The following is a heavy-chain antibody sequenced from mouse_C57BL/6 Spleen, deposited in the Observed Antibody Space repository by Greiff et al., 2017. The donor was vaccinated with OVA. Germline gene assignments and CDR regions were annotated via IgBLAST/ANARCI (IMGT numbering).Heavy chain of an antibody. D-gene: IGHD2-1*01. J-gene: IGHJ2*01. CDR3: ARAYGNYFDY. V-gene: IGHV5-17*01. CDR1: GFTFSDYG. CDR2: ISRGSSTI. Sequence: EVKLMESGGGLVKPGGSLKLSCAASGFTFSDYGMHWVRQAPEKGLEWVAYISRGSSTIYYADTVKGRFTISRDNAKNTLCLQMTSLRSEDTAMYYCARAYGNYFDYWGQGTTLTVSS.